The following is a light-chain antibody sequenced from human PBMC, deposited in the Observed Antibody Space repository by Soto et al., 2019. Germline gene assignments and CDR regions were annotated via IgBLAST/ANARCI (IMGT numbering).Light chain of an antibody. CDR3: QHYGSSRT. CDR1: QSVSSN. J-gene: IGKJ1*01. CDR2: GAS. Sequence: EIVLTQSPATLSLSPLEIATLSCRASQSVSSNLAWYQQKPGQAPRLLLYGASSRATGIPDRFSGSGSGTDFTLTISRLETEDFAAYYCQHYGSSRTFGQGTKVDIK. V-gene: IGKV3-20*01.